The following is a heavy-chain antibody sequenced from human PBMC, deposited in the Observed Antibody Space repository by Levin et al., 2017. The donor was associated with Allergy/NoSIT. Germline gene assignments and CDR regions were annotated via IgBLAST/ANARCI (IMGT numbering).Heavy chain of an antibody. V-gene: IGHV3-30-3*01. J-gene: IGHJ4*02. D-gene: IGHD1-26*01. CDR1: GFTFSNYA. Sequence: GESLKISCAASGFTFSNYAMHWVRQAPGKGHEWVAVISYDGSGKYYADSVKGRFTISRDTSKNTLYLQVNSLKPEDTAVYYCAVQRSPGIVDATMGFDYWGQGTLVTVSS. CDR2: ISYDGSGK. CDR3: AVQRSPGIVDATMGFDY.